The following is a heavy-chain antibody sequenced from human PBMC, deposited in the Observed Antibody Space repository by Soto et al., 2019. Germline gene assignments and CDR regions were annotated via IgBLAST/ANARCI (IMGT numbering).Heavy chain of an antibody. J-gene: IGHJ3*02. CDR2: IYYSGST. D-gene: IGHD4-17*01. CDR1: GRSVSSGSYY. Sequence: SETLSLTCTVSGRSVSSGSYYWGWIRQPPGKGLEWIGYIYYSGSTNYNPSLKSRVTISVDTSKKQFSLKLSSVTAADTAVYYCARELNDYGGRNAFDIWGQGTMVTVSS. CDR3: ARELNDYGGRNAFDI. V-gene: IGHV4-61*01.